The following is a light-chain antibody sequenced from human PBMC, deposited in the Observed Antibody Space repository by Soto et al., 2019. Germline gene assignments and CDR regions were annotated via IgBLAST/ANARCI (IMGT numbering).Light chain of an antibody. CDR2: AAS. Sequence: DIQITQSPSSLSASVGDRVTITCRASQSISSYLNWYQQKPGKAPKLLIYAASSLQSGVPSRFRGSGSGTEFSLPLTRLQPEDFETYYCLQHYTYPRTFGQGTKVDIK. CDR1: QSISSY. CDR3: LQHYTYPRT. J-gene: IGKJ1*01. V-gene: IGKV1-17*01.